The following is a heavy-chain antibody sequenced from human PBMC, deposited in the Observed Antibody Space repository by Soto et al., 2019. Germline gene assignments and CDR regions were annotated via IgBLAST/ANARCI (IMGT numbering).Heavy chain of an antibody. D-gene: IGHD6-13*01. J-gene: IGHJ4*02. CDR1: XXXXXXXX. Sequence: EVQLVESGGGLVQPGGSLRXXXAXXXXXXXXXXMHWVRQVAGKGLEWVSAIGVAGDTYYPDSVKGRFTISRENAKNSLYLQMNSLRAEDTAVYYCASGGWGSSWYEGGSRIDYWGQGTLVTVSS. CDR2: IGVAGDT. CDR3: ASGGWGSSWYEGGSRIDY. V-gene: IGHV3-13*01.